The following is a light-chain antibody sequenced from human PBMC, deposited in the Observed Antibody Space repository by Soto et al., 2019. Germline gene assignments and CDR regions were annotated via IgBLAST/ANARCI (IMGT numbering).Light chain of an antibody. Sequence: DIQMTQSPSSLSASVGDRVTITCRASQVISNYLAWYQQKPGKAPKLLIYAASTLQSGVPSRFSGSGSGKDCTLTINSLEPEDVATYYCQKYNSVPRTFGQGTTMEIK. CDR1: QVISNY. CDR2: AAS. CDR3: QKYNSVPRT. V-gene: IGKV1-27*01. J-gene: IGKJ1*01.